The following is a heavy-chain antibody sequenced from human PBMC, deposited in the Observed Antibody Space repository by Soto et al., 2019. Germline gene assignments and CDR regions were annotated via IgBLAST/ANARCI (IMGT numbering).Heavy chain of an antibody. J-gene: IGHJ4*02. CDR3: AKDWGYCSGGSCSDYYFDH. CDR2: ISGSGGNT. D-gene: IGHD2-15*01. V-gene: IGHV3-23*01. CDR1: GFSFSTYA. Sequence: GGSLRLSCAASGFSFSTYAMSWVRQAPGKGLEWVSTISGSGGNTYYANSVKGRFTISRDNSKYTLYLQINSLRADDTAVYYCAKDWGYCSGGSCSDYYFDHWGQGTLVTVSS.